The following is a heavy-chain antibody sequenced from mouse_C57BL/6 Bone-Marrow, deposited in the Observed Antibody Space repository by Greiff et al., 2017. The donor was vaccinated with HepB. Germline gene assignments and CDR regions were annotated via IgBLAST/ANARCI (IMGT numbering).Heavy chain of an antibody. CDR1: GYTFTSYW. D-gene: IGHD1-1*01. CDR2: IDPNSGGT. Sequence: QVQLKQPGAELVKPGASVKLSCKASGYTFTSYWMHWVKQRPGRGLEWIGRIDPNSGGTKYNEKFKSKATLTVDKPSSTAYMQLSSLTSEDSAVYYCARGGIYYYDLWYFDVWGTGTTVTVAS. V-gene: IGHV1-72*01. CDR3: ARGGIYYYDLWYFDV. J-gene: IGHJ1*03.